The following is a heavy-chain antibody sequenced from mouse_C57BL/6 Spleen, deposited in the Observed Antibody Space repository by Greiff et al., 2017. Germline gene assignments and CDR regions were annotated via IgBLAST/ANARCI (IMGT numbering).Heavy chain of an antibody. CDR2: INPNYGTT. CDR3: ASSTTVVAPGDY. CDR1: GYSFTDYN. Sequence: HLVESGPELVKPGASVKISCKASGYSFTDYNMNWVKQSNGKSLEWIGVINPNYGTTSYNQKFKGKATLTVDQSSSTAYMQLNSLTSEDSAVYSCASSTTVVAPGDYWGQGTTLTVSS. V-gene: IGHV1-39*01. J-gene: IGHJ2*01. D-gene: IGHD1-1*01.